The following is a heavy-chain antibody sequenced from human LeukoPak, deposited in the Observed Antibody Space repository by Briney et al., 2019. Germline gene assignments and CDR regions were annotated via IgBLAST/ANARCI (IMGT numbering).Heavy chain of an antibody. CDR2: INPSGGST. CDR1: GYTFTSYY. Sequence: GASVKVSCKASGYTFTSYYMHWVRQAPGQGLEWMGIINPSGGSTSYAQKFQGRVTMTRDTSTTTDYMDLSSLGAEDAAVYYCARGGPWELLGYFDYWGQGTLVTVSS. J-gene: IGHJ4*02. CDR3: ARGGPWELLGYFDY. D-gene: IGHD1-26*01. V-gene: IGHV1-46*01.